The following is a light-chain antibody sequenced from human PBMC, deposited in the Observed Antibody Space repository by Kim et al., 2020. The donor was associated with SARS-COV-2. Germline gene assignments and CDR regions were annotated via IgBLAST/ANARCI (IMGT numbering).Light chain of an antibody. CDR1: QRVSRIL. V-gene: IGKV3-20*01. CDR3: QQYGTSLYT. J-gene: IGKJ2*01. Sequence: LSPGQGASLAFRASQRVSRILFTWSQQTPGPAPRLLIFGASTRATGIPDRFSGSVSGTDFTLTINRLEPEDFAVYYCQQYGTSLYTFGQGTKLEIK. CDR2: GAS.